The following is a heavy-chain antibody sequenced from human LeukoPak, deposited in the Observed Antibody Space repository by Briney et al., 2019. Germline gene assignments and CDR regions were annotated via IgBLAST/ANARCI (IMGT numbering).Heavy chain of an antibody. J-gene: IGHJ4*02. CDR2: IYHTGST. CDR3: ARSTAVTGPFDY. Sequence: PSETLSLTCAVSGGSISSGYYSWSWIRQPPGKGLEWIGYIYHTGSTYYNPSLKSRVTISVDRSKNQFSLKLSSVTAADTAVYYCARSTAVTGPFDYWGRGTLVTVSS. CDR1: GGSISSGYYS. D-gene: IGHD4-23*01. V-gene: IGHV4-30-2*01.